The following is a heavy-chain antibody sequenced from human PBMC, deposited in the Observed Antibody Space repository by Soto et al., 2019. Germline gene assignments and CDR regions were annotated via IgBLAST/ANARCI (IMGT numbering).Heavy chain of an antibody. Sequence: EVQVVESGGGLVQPGGSLRLSCAASGFTFSRSWMDWVRQTPGKGLEWVAKIGHAGGENYYVDSVKGRFTISRDNAKNSLYLQMTSMRVEDKAVYFCSRRLEVWGQGTTVTVSS. CDR2: IGHAGGEN. CDR3: SRRLEV. CDR1: GFTFSRSW. J-gene: IGHJ6*02. V-gene: IGHV3-7*05.